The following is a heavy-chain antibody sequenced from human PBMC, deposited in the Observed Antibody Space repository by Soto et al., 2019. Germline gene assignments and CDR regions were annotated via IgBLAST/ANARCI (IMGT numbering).Heavy chain of an antibody. CDR1: GGTFSSSA. D-gene: IGHD5-18*01. CDR3: ARGPTKQLWSVRYYYGMDV. CDR2: IIPIFGTV. J-gene: IGHJ6*02. Sequence: QVQLVQSGAEVKKPGSSVKVSCKASGGTFSSSAITWVRQAPGQGLEWMGMIIPIFGTVNYAQKFQGRVTNTADESTSTAYLELSSLTSDDTAVYYCARGPTKQLWSVRYYYGMDVWGLGTTVTVSS. V-gene: IGHV1-69*18.